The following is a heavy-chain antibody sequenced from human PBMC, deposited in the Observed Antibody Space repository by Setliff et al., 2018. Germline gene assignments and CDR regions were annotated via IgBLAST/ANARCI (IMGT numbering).Heavy chain of an antibody. CDR3: ARETLPYYFDY. CDR2: INHSGST. CDR1: GGSFSGYY. Sequence: SETLSLTCAVYGGSFSGYYWSWIRQPPGKGLEWIGEINHSGSTNYNPSLKSRVTISVDTSKNQFSLKLSSVTAADTAVCYCARETLPYYFDYWGQGTLVTVS. V-gene: IGHV4-34*01. J-gene: IGHJ4*02.